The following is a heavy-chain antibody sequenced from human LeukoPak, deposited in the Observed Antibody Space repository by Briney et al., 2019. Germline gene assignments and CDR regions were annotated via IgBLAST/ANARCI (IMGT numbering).Heavy chain of an antibody. CDR1: GFTFSSYA. Sequence: PGGSLRLSCAASGFTFSSYAMSWVRQARGKGLEWVSVIYSGGSTYYADSVKGRFTISRDNSKNTLYLQMNSLRAEDTAVYYCARAPGALNRDFDYWGQGTLVTVSS. D-gene: IGHD3-10*01. J-gene: IGHJ4*02. V-gene: IGHV3-53*01. CDR2: IYSGGST. CDR3: ARAPGALNRDFDY.